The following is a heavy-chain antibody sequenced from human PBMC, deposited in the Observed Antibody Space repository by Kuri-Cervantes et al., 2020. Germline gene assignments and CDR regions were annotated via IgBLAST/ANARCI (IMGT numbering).Heavy chain of an antibody. J-gene: IGHJ4*02. Sequence: GESLKISCAASGFTFSSYEMNWVRQAPGKGLEWVSYISSSGSTIYYADSVKGRFTISRDNAKNSLYLQMNSLRAEDTAVYYCASTGGDYGGYYFDYWGQGTLVTVSS. CDR2: ISSSGSTI. D-gene: IGHD4-17*01. CDR3: ASTGGDYGGYYFDY. CDR1: GFTFSSYE. V-gene: IGHV3-48*03.